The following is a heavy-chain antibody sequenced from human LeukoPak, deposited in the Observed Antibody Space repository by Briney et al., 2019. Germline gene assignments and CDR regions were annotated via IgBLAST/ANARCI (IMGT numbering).Heavy chain of an antibody. CDR1: GYSISSGYY. CDR3: ARHISDY. J-gene: IGHJ4*02. Sequence: PSETLSLTCTVSGYSISSGYYWGWIRQPPGKGLEWIGSIYHSGSTYYNPSLKSRVTISVDTSKNQFSLKLSSVTAADTAVYYCARHISDYWGQGTLVTVSS. CDR2: IYHSGST. V-gene: IGHV4-38-2*02. D-gene: IGHD2-21*01.